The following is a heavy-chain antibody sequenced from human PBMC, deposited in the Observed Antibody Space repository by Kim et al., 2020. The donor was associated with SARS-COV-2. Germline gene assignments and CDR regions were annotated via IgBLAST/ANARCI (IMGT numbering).Heavy chain of an antibody. CDR3: ARGYGSGSSSPPYYFDY. Sequence: SVKVSCKASGGTFSSYAISWVRQAPGQGLEWMGGIIPIFGTANYAQKFQGRVTITADESTSTAYMELSSLRSEDTAVYYCARGYGSGSSSPPYYFDYWGQGTLVTVSS. CDR2: IIPIFGTA. V-gene: IGHV1-69*13. J-gene: IGHJ4*02. CDR1: GGTFSSYA. D-gene: IGHD3-10*01.